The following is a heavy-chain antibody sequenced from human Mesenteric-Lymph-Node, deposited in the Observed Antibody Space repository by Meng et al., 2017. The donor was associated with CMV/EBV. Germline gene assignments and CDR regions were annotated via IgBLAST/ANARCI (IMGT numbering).Heavy chain of an antibody. V-gene: IGHV3-30*04. Sequence: GGSLRLSCAASGFSFSHFAMHWVRQAPGKGLEWVAFISYDGSTKYYADSVKGRFTVSRDNAKNSLYLQLNSLRAEDMAFYYCAKGMGPYDFWSGPDYWGQGTLVTVSS. CDR2: ISYDGSTK. D-gene: IGHD3-3*01. CDR3: AKGMGPYDFWSGPDY. J-gene: IGHJ4*02. CDR1: GFSFSHFA.